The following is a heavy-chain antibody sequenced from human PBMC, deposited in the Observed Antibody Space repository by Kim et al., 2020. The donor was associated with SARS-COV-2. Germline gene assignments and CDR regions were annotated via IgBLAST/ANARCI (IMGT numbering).Heavy chain of an antibody. V-gene: IGHV1-69*04. CDR3: AREAVVGRYFDWLTENNWFDP. D-gene: IGHD3-9*01. Sequence: SVKVSCKASGGTFSSYAISWVRQAPGQGLEWMGRIIPILGLANYAQKFQGRVTITADKSTSTAYMELSSLRSEDTAVYYCAREAVVGRYFDWLTENNWFDPWGQGTLVTVSS. J-gene: IGHJ5*02. CDR2: IIPILGLA. CDR1: GGTFSSYA.